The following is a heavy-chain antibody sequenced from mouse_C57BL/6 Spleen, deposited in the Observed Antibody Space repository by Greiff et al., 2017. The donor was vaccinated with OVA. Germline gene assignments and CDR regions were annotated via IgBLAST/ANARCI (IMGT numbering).Heavy chain of an antibody. J-gene: IGHJ4*01. D-gene: IGHD3-3*01. CDR1: GYTFTDYN. CDR3: ARFTGRGPYYAMDY. CDR2: INPNNGGT. V-gene: IGHV1-18*01. Sequence: EVQLQQSGPELVKPGASVKIPCKASGYTFTDYNMDWVKQSHGKSLEWIGDINPNNGGTIYNQKFKGKATLTVDKSSSTAYMELRSLTSEDTAVYYCARFTGRGPYYAMDYWGQGTSVTVSS.